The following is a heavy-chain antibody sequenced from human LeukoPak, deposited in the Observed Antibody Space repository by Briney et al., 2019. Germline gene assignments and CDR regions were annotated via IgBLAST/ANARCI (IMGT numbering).Heavy chain of an antibody. D-gene: IGHD3-9*01. CDR1: GFFFRKYA. CDR2: ITGMGYTT. Sequence: APSLRLSCAASGFFFRKYAMRCVRQPPGNWLEWVSSITGMGYTTYYADSRKGRLTISRDNSKNTLYVEMNTLRAEDTAVYYCAKWGDYDILTGYYVSDFWGQGTLVTVSS. J-gene: IGHJ4*02. CDR3: AKWGDYDILTGYYVSDF. V-gene: IGHV3-23*01.